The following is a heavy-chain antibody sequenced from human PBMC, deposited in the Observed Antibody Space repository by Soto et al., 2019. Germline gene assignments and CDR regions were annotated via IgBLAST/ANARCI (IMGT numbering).Heavy chain of an antibody. J-gene: IGHJ6*02. Sequence: GGSLRLSCVFSGFAFSSYEINWVRQAPGKGLEWLSHITSNSDTIYYTDSVRGRFTISRDNAMNSLFLQMNSLRADDTATYYCAAGGYVFNRSGYLIYYYAMDVWGQGTSVTVSS. V-gene: IGHV3-48*03. CDR2: ITSNSDTI. CDR1: GFAFSSYE. D-gene: IGHD3-22*01. CDR3: AAGGYVFNRSGYLIYYYAMDV.